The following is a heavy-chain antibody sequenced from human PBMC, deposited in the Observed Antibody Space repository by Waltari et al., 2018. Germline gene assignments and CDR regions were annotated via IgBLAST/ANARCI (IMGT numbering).Heavy chain of an antibody. V-gene: IGHV4-34*01. J-gene: IGHJ5*02. Sequence: QVQLQQWGAGLLKPSETLSLTCAVYGGSFSGYYWSWIRQPPGKGLEWIGEITHSGSPNYTPSLKSRVTMTRDTSTSTVYMELSSLRSEDTAVYYCARDQPSYYDILTGPTSWGQGTLVTVSS. D-gene: IGHD3-9*01. CDR3: ARDQPSYYDILTGPTS. CDR1: GGSFSGYY. CDR2: ITHSGSP.